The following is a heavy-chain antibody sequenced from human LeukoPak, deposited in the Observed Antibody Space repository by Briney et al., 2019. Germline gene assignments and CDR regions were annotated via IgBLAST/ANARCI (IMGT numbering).Heavy chain of an antibody. CDR2: IFYSGST. V-gene: IGHV4-59*01. Sequence: SETLSLTCTVSGGSISTYYWSWIRQPPGKGLEWIGYIFYSGSTNYNPSLKSRVTTSVDTSKNQFSLKLSSVTAADTALYYCARGNSYYDSSGYFPWESFQHWGQGTLVTVSS. J-gene: IGHJ1*01. D-gene: IGHD3-22*01. CDR1: GGSISTYY. CDR3: ARGNSYYDSSGYFPWESFQH.